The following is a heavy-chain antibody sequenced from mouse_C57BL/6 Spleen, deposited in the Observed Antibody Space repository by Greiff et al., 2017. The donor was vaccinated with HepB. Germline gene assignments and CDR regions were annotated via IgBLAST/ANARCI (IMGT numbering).Heavy chain of an antibody. V-gene: IGHV1-59*01. Sequence: QVQLQQPGAELVRPGTSVKLSCKASGYTFTSYWMHWVKQRPGQGLEWIGVIDPSDSYTNYNQKFKGKATLTVDTSSSTAYMQLSSLTSEDAAVYYCAKTITTGVAEFDYWGQGTTLTVSS. CDR2: IDPSDSYT. J-gene: IGHJ2*01. CDR3: AKTITTGVAEFDY. D-gene: IGHD1-1*01. CDR1: GYTFTSYW.